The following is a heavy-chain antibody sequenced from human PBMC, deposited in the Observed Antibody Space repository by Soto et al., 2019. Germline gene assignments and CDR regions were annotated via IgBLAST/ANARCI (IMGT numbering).Heavy chain of an antibody. D-gene: IGHD3-3*01. J-gene: IGHJ5*02. CDR3: AREEGYDFWSGYYTVP. Sequence: ETLSLTCTVSGGSISSYYWSWIRQPPGKGLEWIGYIYYSGSTNYNPSLKSRVTISVDTSKNQFSLKLSSVTAADTAVYYCAREEGYDFWSGYYTVPWGQGTLVTVSS. V-gene: IGHV4-59*01. CDR2: IYYSGST. CDR1: GGSISSYY.